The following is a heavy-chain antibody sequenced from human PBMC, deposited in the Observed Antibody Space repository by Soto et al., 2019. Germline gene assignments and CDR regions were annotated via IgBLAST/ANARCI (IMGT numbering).Heavy chain of an antibody. Sequence: QVQLQQWGAGLLKPSETLSLTCAVYGGSFSGYYWSWIRQPPGKGLEWIGETNHSGVTNYNPSLKSRVTISVNTSKNQFSLKLSSVTAADTAVYYCARTYSSSWSPFDYWGQGTLVTVSS. CDR3: ARTYSSSWSPFDY. J-gene: IGHJ4*02. CDR1: GGSFSGYY. V-gene: IGHV4-34*01. CDR2: TNHSGVT. D-gene: IGHD6-13*01.